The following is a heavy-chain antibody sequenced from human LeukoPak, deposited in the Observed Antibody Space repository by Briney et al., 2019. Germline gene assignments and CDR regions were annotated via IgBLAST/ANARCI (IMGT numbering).Heavy chain of an antibody. D-gene: IGHD5-18*01. J-gene: IGHJ5*02. CDR1: GFTFSSYW. Sequence: GGSLRLSCAASGFTFSSYWMHWVRQAPGKGLEWVSAISGSGGSTYYADSVKGRFTISRDNSKNTLYLQMNSLRAEDTAVYYCAKTYSYGFNWFDPWGQGTLVTVSS. CDR2: ISGSGGST. V-gene: IGHV3-23*01. CDR3: AKTYSYGFNWFDP.